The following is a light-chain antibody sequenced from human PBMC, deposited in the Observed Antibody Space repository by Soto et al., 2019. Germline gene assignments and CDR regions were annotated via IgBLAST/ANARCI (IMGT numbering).Light chain of an antibody. Sequence: EIVLTQSRAPLSLSPGERATLSCRASQSVSSYLAWYQQKPGQAPRLLIYDASNRATGIPARFSGSGSGSEFTLTISSLQPDDFATYYCQQYNDYWTFGQGTKVDIK. CDR2: DAS. CDR1: QSVSSY. CDR3: QQYNDYWT. J-gene: IGKJ1*01. V-gene: IGKV3-11*01.